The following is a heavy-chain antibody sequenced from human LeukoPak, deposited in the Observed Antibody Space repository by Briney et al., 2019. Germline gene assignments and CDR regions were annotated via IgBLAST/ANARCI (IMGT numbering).Heavy chain of an antibody. CDR1: GFTFSSYG. CDR3: AKERLIDYGDSGLDY. J-gene: IGHJ4*02. D-gene: IGHD4-17*01. CDR2: IRYDGSNK. V-gene: IGHV3-30*02. Sequence: GGSLRLSCAASGFTFSSYGMHWVRQAPGKGLEWVAFIRYDGSNKYYADSVKGRFTISRDNSKNTLYLQMNSLRAEDTAVYYCAKERLIDYGDSGLDYWGQGTLVTVSS.